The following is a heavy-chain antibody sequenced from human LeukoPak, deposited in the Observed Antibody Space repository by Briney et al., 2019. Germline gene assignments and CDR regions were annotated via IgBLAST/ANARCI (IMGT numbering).Heavy chain of an antibody. CDR3: VRTPPNWGFDY. Sequence: GASVKVSCKASGYIFTNYYIHWVRQATGQGLEWMGWMSHNSGDTGYAQKFQGRVTMTSDSSISTAYMELSSLRSEDTAIYYCVRTPPNWGFDYWGQGTLVTVSS. D-gene: IGHD7-27*01. CDR1: GYIFTNYY. V-gene: IGHV1-8*02. J-gene: IGHJ4*02. CDR2: MSHNSGDT.